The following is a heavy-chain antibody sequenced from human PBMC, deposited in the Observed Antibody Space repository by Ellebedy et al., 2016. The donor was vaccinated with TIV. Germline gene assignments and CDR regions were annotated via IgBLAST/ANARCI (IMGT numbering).Heavy chain of an antibody. CDR1: GGSISSGSYY. CDR2: IYTSGST. J-gene: IGHJ5*02. Sequence: SETLSLXXTVSGGSISSGSYYWSWIRQPAGKGLEWIGRIYTSGSTNYNPSLKSRVTMSVDTSKNQFSLKLSSVTAADTAVYYCARGSNWFDPWGQGTLVTVSS. CDR3: ARGSNWFDP. V-gene: IGHV4-61*02.